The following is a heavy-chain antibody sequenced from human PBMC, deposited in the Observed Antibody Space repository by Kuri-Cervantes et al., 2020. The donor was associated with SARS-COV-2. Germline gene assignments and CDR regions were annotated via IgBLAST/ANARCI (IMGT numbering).Heavy chain of an antibody. D-gene: IGHD6-13*01. Sequence: GESLKISCAASGFTFISYGMHWVRQAPGKGLEWVSSISSSSSYIYYADSVKGRFTISRDNAKNSLYLQMNSLRAEDTAVYYCASIAAAGKNCFDYWGQGTLVTVSS. CDR3: ASIAAAGKNCFDY. CDR2: ISSSSSYI. J-gene: IGHJ4*02. V-gene: IGHV3-21*01. CDR1: GFTFISYG.